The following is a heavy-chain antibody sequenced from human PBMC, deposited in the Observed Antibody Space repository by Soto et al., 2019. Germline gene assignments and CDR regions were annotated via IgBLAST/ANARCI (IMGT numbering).Heavy chain of an antibody. J-gene: IGHJ4*02. CDR2: ISAYNGNT. D-gene: IGHD6-19*01. CDR3: ARVHPSSGWYYFDY. CDR1: GYTFTSYG. V-gene: IGHV1-18*01. Sequence: ASVKVSCKASGYTFTSYGISWVRQAPGQGLEWMGWISAYNGNTNYAQKLQGRVTMTTDTSTSTAYMELRSLRSDDTAVYYCARVHPSSGWYYFDYWGQGPLVTVSS.